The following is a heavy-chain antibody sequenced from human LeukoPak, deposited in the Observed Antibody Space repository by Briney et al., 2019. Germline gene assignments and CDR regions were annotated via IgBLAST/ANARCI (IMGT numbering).Heavy chain of an antibody. CDR3: AREGGYSYGGAYAEYFQH. J-gene: IGHJ1*01. Sequence: SETLSLTCAVYGGSFSGYYWSWIRQPPGKGLEWIGEINHSGSTNYNPSLKSRVTISVDTSKNQFSLKLSSVTAADTAVYYCAREGGYSYGGAYAEYFQHWGQGTLVIVSS. CDR2: INHSGST. V-gene: IGHV4-34*01. CDR1: GGSFSGYY. D-gene: IGHD5-18*01.